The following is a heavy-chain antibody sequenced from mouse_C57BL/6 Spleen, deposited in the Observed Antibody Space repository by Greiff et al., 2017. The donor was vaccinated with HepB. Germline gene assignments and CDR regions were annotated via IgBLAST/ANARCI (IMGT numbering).Heavy chain of an antibody. CDR1: GYTFTSYW. Sequence: QVQLQQPGAELVKPGASVKMSCKASGYTFTSYWITWVKQRPGQGLEWIGDIYPGSGSTNYTEKFKSKATLAVDTSSSTAYLQRSSLTSEDSAVYNSAGWEENDGGGDWGQGTTLTVSS. CDR2: IYPGSGST. CDR3: AGWEENDGGGD. D-gene: IGHD2-12*01. J-gene: IGHJ2*01. V-gene: IGHV1-55*01.